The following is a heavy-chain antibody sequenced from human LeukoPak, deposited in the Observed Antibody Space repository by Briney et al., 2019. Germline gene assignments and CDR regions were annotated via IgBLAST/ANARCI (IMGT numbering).Heavy chain of an antibody. D-gene: IGHD5-18*01. CDR3: ARGGYSYGYYFDY. V-gene: IGHV3-21*01. J-gene: IGHJ4*02. Sequence: GGSLRLSCAASGFTFSSYSMNWVRQAPGKGLEWDSSISSSSSYIYYADSVKGRFTISRDNAKNSLYLQMNSLRAEDTAVYYCARGGYSYGYYFDYWGQGTLVTVSS. CDR1: GFTFSSYS. CDR2: ISSSSSYI.